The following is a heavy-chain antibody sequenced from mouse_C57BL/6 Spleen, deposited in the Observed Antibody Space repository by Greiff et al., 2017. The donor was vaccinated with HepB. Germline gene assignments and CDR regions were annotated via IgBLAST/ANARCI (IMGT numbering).Heavy chain of an antibody. Sequence: EVKLVESGGGLVKPGGSLKLSCAASGFTFSDYGMHWVRQAPEKGLEWVAYISSGSSTIYYADTVKGRFTISRDNAKNTLFLQMTSLRSEDTAMYYCARDGYLYYAMDYWGQGTSVTVSS. CDR1: GFTFSDYG. CDR3: ARDGYLYYAMDY. CDR2: ISSGSSTI. J-gene: IGHJ4*01. D-gene: IGHD2-3*01. V-gene: IGHV5-17*01.